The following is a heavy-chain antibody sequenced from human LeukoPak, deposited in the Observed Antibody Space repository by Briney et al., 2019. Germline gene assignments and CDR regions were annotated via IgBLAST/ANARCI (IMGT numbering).Heavy chain of an antibody. CDR1: GGSISSYY. CDR2: IYYSGST. V-gene: IGHV4-59*01. Sequence: SETLSLTCTVSGGSISSYYWSWIRQPPGKGLEWIGYIYYSGSTNYNLSLKSRVTISVDTSKNQFSLKLSSVTAADTAVYYCARDLGYSYGYDAFDIWGQGTMVTVSS. J-gene: IGHJ3*02. D-gene: IGHD5-18*01. CDR3: ARDLGYSYGYDAFDI.